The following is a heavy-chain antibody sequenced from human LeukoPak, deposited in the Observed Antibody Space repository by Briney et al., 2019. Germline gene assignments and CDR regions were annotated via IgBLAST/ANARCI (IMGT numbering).Heavy chain of an antibody. CDR2: IYYSGST. CDR1: GGSISSSSYY. Sequence: SETLSLTCTVSGGSISSSSYYWGWIRQPPGKGLEWIGSIYYSGSTYYNPSLKSRVTISVDTSKNQFSLKLSSVTAADTAVHYCARSRAAIDYWGQGTLVTVSS. CDR3: ARSRAAIDY. D-gene: IGHD2-15*01. V-gene: IGHV4-39*07. J-gene: IGHJ4*02.